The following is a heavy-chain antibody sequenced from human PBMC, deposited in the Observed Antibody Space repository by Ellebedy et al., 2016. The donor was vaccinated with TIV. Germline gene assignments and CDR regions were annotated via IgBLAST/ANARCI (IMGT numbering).Heavy chain of an antibody. CDR2: IVVGSGNT. Sequence: ASVKVSXKASGFTFTSSAVQWVRQARGQRLEWIGWIVVGSGNTNYAQKLQERVTITRDMSTSTAYMELSSLRSEDTAVYYCAADPGPYYDILTGYYRDVYYFDYWGQGTLVTVSS. V-gene: IGHV1-58*01. CDR3: AADPGPYYDILTGYYRDVYYFDY. J-gene: IGHJ4*02. D-gene: IGHD3-9*01. CDR1: GFTFTSSA.